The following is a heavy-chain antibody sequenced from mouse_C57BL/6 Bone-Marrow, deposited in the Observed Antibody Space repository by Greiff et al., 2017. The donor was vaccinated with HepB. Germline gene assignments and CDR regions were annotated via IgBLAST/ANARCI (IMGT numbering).Heavy chain of an antibody. CDR1: GYTFTSYW. J-gene: IGHJ1*03. D-gene: IGHD1-1*01. V-gene: IGHV1-55*01. CDR3: ARWRITTVVADCYFGV. CDR2: IYPGSGST. Sequence: VQLQQPGAELVKPGASVTMSCKASGYTFTSYWITWVKQRPGQGLEWIGDIYPGSGSTNYNEKFKSKATLTVDTSSSTAYMQLSSLTSEDSAVYYCARWRITTVVADCYFGVWGTGTTFTVSS.